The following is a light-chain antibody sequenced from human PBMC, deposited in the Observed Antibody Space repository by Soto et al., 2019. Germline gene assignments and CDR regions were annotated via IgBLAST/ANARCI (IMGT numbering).Light chain of an antibody. J-gene: IGLJ1*01. CDR3: SSYTSSITLYV. V-gene: IGLV2-14*01. Sequence: QSVLTQPASVSGSPGQSITISCTGTSSDVGGYNYVSWYQQHPGKAPKLMIYDVSNRPSGVSNRFSGSKSGNTASLTISGLQAEYEADYYCSSYTSSITLYVFGTGTKVTVL. CDR1: SSDVGGYNY. CDR2: DVS.